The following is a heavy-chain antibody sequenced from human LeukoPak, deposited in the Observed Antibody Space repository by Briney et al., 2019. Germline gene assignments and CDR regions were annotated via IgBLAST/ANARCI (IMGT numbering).Heavy chain of an antibody. CDR3: ARDRIQLWFRVDY. CDR1: GYTFTGYY. Sequence: ASVKVSCKASGYTFTGYYMHWVRQAPGQGLEWVGWINPNSGGTNYAQKFQGRVTMTRDTSISTAYMELSRLRSDDTAVYYCARDRIQLWFRVDYWGQGTLVTVSS. V-gene: IGHV1-2*02. D-gene: IGHD5-18*01. J-gene: IGHJ4*02. CDR2: INPNSGGT.